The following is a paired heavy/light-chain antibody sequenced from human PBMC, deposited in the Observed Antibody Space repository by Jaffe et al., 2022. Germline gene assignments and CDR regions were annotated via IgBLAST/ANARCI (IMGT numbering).Light chain of an antibody. CDR2: KAS. Sequence: DIQMTQSPSSLSASVGDRVTITCRASQSIRNYLAWYQQKPGKAPRLLIYKASSLQSGVPSRFSASGSGTEFTLIISSLQPDDFAAYYCQQYDSYPWTFGQGTKVEIK. CDR1: QSIRNY. CDR3: QQYDSYPWT. J-gene: IGKJ1*01. V-gene: IGKV1-5*03.
Heavy chain of an antibody. CDR2: IYESGSRT. Sequence: EVQLLESGGGSVQPGGSLRLSCAASGFTFSNFVMNWVRQAPGKGLEWVSGIYESGSRTFYVDSVKGRFTISRDNSKNTLYLQMNSLRADDTAVYYCATVDWDHDPYWGQGTLVTVSS. V-gene: IGHV3-23*05. J-gene: IGHJ4*02. CDR1: GFTFSNFV. D-gene: IGHD3-9*01. CDR3: ATVDWDHDPY.